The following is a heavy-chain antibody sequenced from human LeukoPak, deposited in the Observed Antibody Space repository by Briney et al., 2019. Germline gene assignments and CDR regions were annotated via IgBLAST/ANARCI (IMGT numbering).Heavy chain of an antibody. J-gene: IGHJ3*02. V-gene: IGHV3-23*01. CDR3: AKDQGYSGYDNAFDI. Sequence: PGGSLRLFCAASGFTFSSYAMSWVRQAPGKGLEWVSAIGGSGGSTYYADSVKGRFTISGDNSKNTLYLQMNSLRAEDTAVYYCAKDQGYSGYDNAFDIWGQGTMVTVSS. CDR1: GFTFSSYA. CDR2: IGGSGGST. D-gene: IGHD5-12*01.